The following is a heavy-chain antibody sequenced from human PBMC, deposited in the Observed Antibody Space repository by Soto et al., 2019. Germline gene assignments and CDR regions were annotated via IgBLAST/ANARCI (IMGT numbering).Heavy chain of an antibody. V-gene: IGHV3-23*01. D-gene: IGHD2-2*01. J-gene: IGHJ4*02. Sequence: QPXESLRLSCSASGFAVSNYAMPWVRQAPGQGLEWIASLSGSVGNTYYADSVKGRFTISRDNSKNTLSLHMNSLRAEDTAKYYCAKSSTYAALAGDYVQVWGQGTPVTVSS. CDR2: LSGSVGNT. CDR3: AKSSTYAALAGDYVQV. CDR1: GFAVSNYA.